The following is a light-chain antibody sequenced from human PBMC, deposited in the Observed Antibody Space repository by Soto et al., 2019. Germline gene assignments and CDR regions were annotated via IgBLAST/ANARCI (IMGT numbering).Light chain of an antibody. Sequence: DIQMAQSPSSLSQSVGDTVTITCRASQGITNRLAWYQQKPGKAPKXIIYEASSLQSGVPSRISGSGSGTDFTLTISSLQPEDVATYYCQQANSFPITFGQGTRLEIK. CDR1: QGITNR. J-gene: IGKJ5*01. CDR3: QQANSFPIT. V-gene: IGKV1D-12*01. CDR2: EAS.